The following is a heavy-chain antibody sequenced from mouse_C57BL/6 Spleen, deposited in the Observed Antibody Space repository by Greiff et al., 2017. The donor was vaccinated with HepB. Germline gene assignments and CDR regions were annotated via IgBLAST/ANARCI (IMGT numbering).Heavy chain of an antibody. CDR1: GFNIKDYY. V-gene: IGHV14-1*01. J-gene: IGHJ4*01. CDR3: TTLYYGNYVYAMDY. D-gene: IGHD2-1*01. CDR2: IDPEDGDT. Sequence: VQLKQSGAELVRPGASVKLSCTASGFNIKDYYMHWVKQRPEQGLEWIGRIDPEDGDTEYAPKFQGKATMTADTSSNTAYLQLSSLTSEDTAVYYCTTLYYGNYVYAMDYWGQGTSVTVSS.